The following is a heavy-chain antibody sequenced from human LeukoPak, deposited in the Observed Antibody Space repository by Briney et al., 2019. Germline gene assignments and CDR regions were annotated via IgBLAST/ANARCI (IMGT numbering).Heavy chain of an antibody. J-gene: IGHJ3*02. CDR2: ISRTSDTV. V-gene: IGHV3-48*01. Sequence: GGSLRLSCAASGFTFSGYTLNWVRQAPGKGLEWVSYISRTSDTVSYADSVKGRFTISRDNAKNSLYLQMSSLRAEDTAVNYCARDYGYAFDTWGQGTMVTVSS. D-gene: IGHD3-16*01. CDR3: ARDYGYAFDT. CDR1: GFTFSGYT.